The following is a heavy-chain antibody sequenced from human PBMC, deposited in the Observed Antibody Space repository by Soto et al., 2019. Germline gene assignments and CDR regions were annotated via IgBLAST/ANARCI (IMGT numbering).Heavy chain of an antibody. Sequence: ETLSLTCAVYGGSFSGYYWSWIRQPPGKGLEWIGEINHSGSTNSNPPLKSRVTISVDTSKNQFSLRLSSVTAADTAVYYCARHYTTYNWARTVDYWGQGTLVTVSS. V-gene: IGHV4-34*01. J-gene: IGHJ4*02. D-gene: IGHD1-20*01. CDR2: INHSGST. CDR3: ARHYTTYNWARTVDY. CDR1: GGSFSGYY.